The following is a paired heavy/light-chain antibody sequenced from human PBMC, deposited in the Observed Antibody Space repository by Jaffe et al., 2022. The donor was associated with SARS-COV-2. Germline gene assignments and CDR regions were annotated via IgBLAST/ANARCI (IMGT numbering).Heavy chain of an antibody. CDR1: GYTFTDYG. CDR3: ARFMKQPVRHWDY. CDR2: ISVYNGNT. V-gene: IGHV1-18*01. D-gene: IGHD6-6*01. Sequence: QVQLVQSGAEVKKPGASVKVSCKASGYTFTDYGITWVRQAPGQGLEWMGWISVYNGNTNYAQKLQDRVTMTADTSTSTAYMELRRLRSDDTAVYYCARFMKQPVRHWDYWGQGTLVTVSS. J-gene: IGHJ4*02.
Light chain of an antibody. CDR2: YDD. CDR1: SSNIGNNA. CDR3: AAWDDSLNGVI. J-gene: IGLJ2*01. Sequence: QSVMTQPPSVSEAPRQRVTISCSGSSSNIGNNAVNWYQQLPGKAPKLLIYYDDLLPSGVSDRFSGSKSGTSASLAISGLQSEDEGDYYCAAWDDSLNGVIFGGGTKLTVL. V-gene: IGLV1-36*01.